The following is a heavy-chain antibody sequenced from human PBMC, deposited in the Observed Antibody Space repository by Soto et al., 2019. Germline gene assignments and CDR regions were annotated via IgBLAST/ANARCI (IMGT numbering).Heavy chain of an antibody. J-gene: IGHJ4*02. Sequence: QVQLVEAGGGVVQPGTSLTLSCVGYGFDFRSYGMHWVRQAPGKGLEWVAVISYDGSSAYYGDSVKGRFTVSRDNSNNTLFLQMNTLRSDDSAVYYCATSDLTSYPGLDWGQGDLVTVSS. D-gene: IGHD2-2*01. CDR3: ATSDLTSYPGLD. CDR2: ISYDGSSA. V-gene: IGHV3-30*03. CDR1: GFDFRSYG.